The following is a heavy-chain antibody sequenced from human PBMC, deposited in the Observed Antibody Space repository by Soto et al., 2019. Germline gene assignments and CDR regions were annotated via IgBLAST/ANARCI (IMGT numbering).Heavy chain of an antibody. V-gene: IGHV1-8*01. CDR1: GYTFTSYD. CDR3: ARAHKEVWGTYYFEY. J-gene: IGHJ4*02. D-gene: IGHD1-1*01. Sequence: ASVKVSCKASGYTFTSYDINWVRQATGQGLEWRGWMNPNSGNTGYAQKFQGRVTMTRNTSISTAYMELSSLRSEDTAVYYCARAHKEVWGTYYFEYWGQGTMVTVSS. CDR2: MNPNSGNT.